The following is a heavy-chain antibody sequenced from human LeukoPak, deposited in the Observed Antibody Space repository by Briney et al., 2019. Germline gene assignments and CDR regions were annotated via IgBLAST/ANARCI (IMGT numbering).Heavy chain of an antibody. J-gene: IGHJ4*02. CDR3: ARGPSGYHNT. CDR2: ISGSGGST. Sequence: GGSLSLSFAASGFTFSNYEMNWVRRAPGKGLEWVSAISGSGGSTYYADSVKGRFTISRDNSKNTLYLQMNSLRAEDTAVYYCARGPSGYHNTGGQGTLVTVSS. V-gene: IGHV3-23*01. CDR1: GFTFSNYE. D-gene: IGHD5-12*01.